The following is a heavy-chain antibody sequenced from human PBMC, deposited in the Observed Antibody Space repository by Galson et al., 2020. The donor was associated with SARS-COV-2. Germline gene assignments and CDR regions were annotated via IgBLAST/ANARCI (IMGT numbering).Heavy chain of an antibody. V-gene: IGHV3-33*01. CDR3: ARDGQLSSGWAFDY. Sequence: GGSLRLSCAASGFTFSNHAIHWVRQAPGKGLEWVAQLFYDGSDKYYGDSVKGRFTISRDSSKNMVYLQMNNLKVDDTAVYYCARDGQLSSGWAFDYWGQGTLVTVSS. CDR1: GFTFSNHA. J-gene: IGHJ4*02. D-gene: IGHD6-19*01. CDR2: LFYDGSDK.